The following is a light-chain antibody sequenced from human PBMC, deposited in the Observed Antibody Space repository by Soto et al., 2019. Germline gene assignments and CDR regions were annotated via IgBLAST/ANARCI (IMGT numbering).Light chain of an antibody. V-gene: IGKV1-27*01. CDR3: QKYNSAPVFT. CDR1: QGMRNY. J-gene: IGKJ3*01. Sequence: DIQMTQSPSSLSASVGDRVTITCRASQGMRNYLAWYQQKPGKVPKLLIYAASTLQSGVPSRFSGSGSGTDFTLTISSLQPEDVATYYCQKYNSAPVFTFGPGTKVDIK. CDR2: AAS.